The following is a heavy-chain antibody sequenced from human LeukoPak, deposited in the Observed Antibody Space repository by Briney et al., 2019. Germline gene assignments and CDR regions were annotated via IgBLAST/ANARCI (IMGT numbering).Heavy chain of an antibody. Sequence: ASVKGSCKASGYTFTGYYMHWVRQAPGQGLEWMGWINPNSGGTNYAQKFQGRVTMTRDTSISTAYMELSSLRSEDTAVYYCARERYGGNRPFDYWGQGTLVTVSS. D-gene: IGHD4-23*01. J-gene: IGHJ4*02. CDR3: ARERYGGNRPFDY. CDR1: GYTFTGYY. CDR2: INPNSGGT. V-gene: IGHV1-2*02.